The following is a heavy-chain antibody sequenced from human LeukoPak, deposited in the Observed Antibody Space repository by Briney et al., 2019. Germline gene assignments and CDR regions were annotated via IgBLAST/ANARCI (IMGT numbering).Heavy chain of an antibody. CDR2: INTDGSST. Sequence: GGSLRLSCAASGFTFSSYWMHWVRQAPGKGLVWVSRINTDGSSTSYADSVKGRFTVSRDNAENTLYLQMNSLRVEDTAVYYCVRVPQILRRTLFGLVTGPGDYWGQGTLVTVSS. J-gene: IGHJ4*02. CDR3: VRVPQILRRTLFGLVTGPGDY. CDR1: GFTFSSYW. V-gene: IGHV3-74*01. D-gene: IGHD3/OR15-3a*01.